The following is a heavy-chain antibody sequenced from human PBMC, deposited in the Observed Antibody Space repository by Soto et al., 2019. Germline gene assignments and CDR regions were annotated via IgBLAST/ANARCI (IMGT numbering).Heavy chain of an antibody. CDR1: GGSFSGCY. CDR3: AREGPGTPLDY. D-gene: IGHD1-1*01. V-gene: IGHV4-34*01. CDR2: INHSGST. J-gene: IGHJ4*02. Sequence: PSETLSLTCAVYGGSFSGCYWSWIRQPPGKGLEWIGEINHSGSTNYNPSLKSRVTISVDTSKNQFSLKLSSVTAADTAVYYCAREGPGTPLDYWGQGTLVTVSS.